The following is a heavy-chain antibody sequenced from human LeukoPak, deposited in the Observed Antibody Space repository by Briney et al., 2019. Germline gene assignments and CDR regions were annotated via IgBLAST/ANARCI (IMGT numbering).Heavy chain of an antibody. V-gene: IGHV3-7*01. CDR2: INQDGSAK. D-gene: IGHD3-22*01. J-gene: IGHJ3*01. CDR3: ARDRRMIVVADAFDV. Sequence: GGSLRLSCAASGFMFTSYWMSWVRQAPGKGLEWVANINQDGSAKYYVDSVKGRFTISRDNAKNSLYLQMNSLRAEDTAVYYCARDRRMIVVADAFDVWGQGTTVTVSS. CDR1: GFMFTSYW.